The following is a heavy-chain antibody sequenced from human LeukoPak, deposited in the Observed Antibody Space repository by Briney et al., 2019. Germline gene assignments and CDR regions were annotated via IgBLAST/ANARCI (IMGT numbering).Heavy chain of an antibody. V-gene: IGHV3-23*01. D-gene: IGHD2-21*01. CDR2: ISGYGDST. CDR3: AKDRGPYVAIDNNWFDP. CDR1: GFTFCIYA. J-gene: IGHJ5*02. Sequence: PGGSLRLSSAASGFTFCIYAMSWVRQAPGKGLEWVSYISGYGDSTYYTDSVRGRFTLSRDNTTSTLYLQMFSLRAEDTAIYYCAKDRGPYVAIDNNWFDPWGQGTLVTVSS.